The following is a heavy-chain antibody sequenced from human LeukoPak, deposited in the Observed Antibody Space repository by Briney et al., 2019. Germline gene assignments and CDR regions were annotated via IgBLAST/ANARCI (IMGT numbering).Heavy chain of an antibody. CDR2: IRGRGGST. CDR1: GFTFSSYA. D-gene: IGHD3-22*01. Sequence: GSLRLSCAAPGFTFSSYAMSWGRQAPGKGLGWGSGIRGRGGSTYNADSVKGRFTISRDNSKNTLYLQMNSLRAEDTAVYYCAKLTPNYYDSSGYYYIDALDIWGQGTMVTVSS. CDR3: AKLTPNYYDSSGYYYIDALDI. J-gene: IGHJ3*02. V-gene: IGHV3-23*01.